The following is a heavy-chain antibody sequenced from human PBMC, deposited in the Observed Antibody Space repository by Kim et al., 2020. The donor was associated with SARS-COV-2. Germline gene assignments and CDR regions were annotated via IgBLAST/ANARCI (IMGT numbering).Heavy chain of an antibody. Sequence: SETLSLTCTVSGGSVSSGSYYWSWIRQPPGKGLEWIGYIYYSGSTNYNPSLKSRVTISVDTSKNQFSLKLSSVTAADTAVYYCARDSGSYAHLDYWGQGTLVTVSS. D-gene: IGHD1-26*01. CDR3: ARDSGSYAHLDY. CDR1: GGSVSSGSYY. V-gene: IGHV4-61*01. CDR2: IYYSGST. J-gene: IGHJ4*02.